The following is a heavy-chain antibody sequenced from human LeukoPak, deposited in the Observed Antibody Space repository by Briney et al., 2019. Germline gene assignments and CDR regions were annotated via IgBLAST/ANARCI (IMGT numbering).Heavy chain of an antibody. J-gene: IGHJ4*02. CDR1: GGSISSSSYY. V-gene: IGHV3-11*04. D-gene: IGHD3-22*01. Sequence: LSLTCTVSGGSISSSSYYWGWIRQPPGKGLEWVSAISGSGGSTYYADSVKGRFTISRDNAKNSLYLQMNSLRAEDTAVYYCARERYYYDSSGSAVDYWGQGTLVTVSS. CDR3: ARERYYYDSSGSAVDY. CDR2: ISGSGGST.